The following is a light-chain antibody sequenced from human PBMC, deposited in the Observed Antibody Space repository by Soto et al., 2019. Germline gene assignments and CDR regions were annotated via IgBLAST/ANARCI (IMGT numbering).Light chain of an antibody. Sequence: EIVLTQSPGTLSLSPGETAPPSCGAIQMVSRGYLPWYQQKPGQAPRLLIYGASVRATGIPDRFSGSGSGTDFTLTISRLEPEDFAVYYCQQYGGSPALFAFGPGTKVDFK. CDR2: GAS. V-gene: IGKV3-20*01. CDR3: QQYGGSPALFA. J-gene: IGKJ3*01. CDR1: QMVSRGY.